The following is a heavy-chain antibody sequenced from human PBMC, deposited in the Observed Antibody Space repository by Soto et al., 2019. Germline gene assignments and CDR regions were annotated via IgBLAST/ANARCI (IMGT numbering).Heavy chain of an antibody. J-gene: IGHJ5*02. CDR1: GGSISNYY. D-gene: IGHD2-8*02. Sequence: SETLSLTCTVSGGSISNYYWTWIRQPPGKGLQWIGYVYYSGTTNYNPSLKSRVTISVDTSKNQFSLRLSSVTAADTAVYYCAKLPWAGYGGVFDPWGQGTLVTVSS. CDR3: AKLPWAGYGGVFDP. CDR2: VYYSGTT. V-gene: IGHV4-59*01.